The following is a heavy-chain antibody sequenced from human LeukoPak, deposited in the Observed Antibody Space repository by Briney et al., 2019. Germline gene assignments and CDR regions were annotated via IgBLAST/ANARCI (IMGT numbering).Heavy chain of an antibody. CDR3: ARGGEGEAYFYYYLDV. V-gene: IGHV5-51*01. CDR2: IYPDDSDT. Sequence: GESLKISCVASGYTFSRYWIGWVRQMPGKGLEWMGLIYPDDSDTRYSPSFEGQVTISADKSITTVYLQWSSLKASDTAIYYCARGGEGEAYFYYYLDVWGKGTPVTVSS. CDR1: GYTFSRYW. J-gene: IGHJ6*03. D-gene: IGHD3-10*01.